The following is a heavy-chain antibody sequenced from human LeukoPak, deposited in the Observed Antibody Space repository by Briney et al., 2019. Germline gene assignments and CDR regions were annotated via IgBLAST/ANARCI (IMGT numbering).Heavy chain of an antibody. CDR2: ISWNSINI. J-gene: IGHJ4*02. D-gene: IGHD3-10*01. V-gene: IGHV3-9*03. Sequence: GGSLRLSCAASGFTFDDYAMHWVRQAPGKGLEWVSSISWNSINIAYADSVKGRFTISRDNAQNSLYLQMNSLRVEDMALYYCAKDRTHYYGSGSYFDSLGQGTLVTVSS. CDR1: GFTFDDYA. CDR3: AKDRTHYYGSGSYFDS.